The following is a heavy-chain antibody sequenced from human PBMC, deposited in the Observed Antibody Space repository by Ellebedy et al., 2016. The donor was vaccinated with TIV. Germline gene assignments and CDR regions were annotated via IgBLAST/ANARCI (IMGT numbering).Heavy chain of an antibody. CDR1: GGSITNTNYC. CDR3: ARWLGGHENRDP. J-gene: IGHJ5*02. D-gene: IGHD5-12*01. CDR2: LYSTGST. V-gene: IGHV4-39*07. Sequence: MPSETLSLTCTASGGSITNTNYCYSWVRQPPRRGLEWIGCLYSTGSTYYNPSLKSRVTFAIDTSREQFSLKLISVTAADTAVYYCARWLGGHENRDPWGQGILVTVSS.